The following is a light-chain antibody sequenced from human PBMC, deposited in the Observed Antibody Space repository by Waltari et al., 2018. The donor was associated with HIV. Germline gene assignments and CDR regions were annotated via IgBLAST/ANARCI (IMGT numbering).Light chain of an antibody. CDR2: DVS. CDR3: CSYAGSGWV. J-gene: IGLJ3*02. CDR1: TRPDGGSNY. V-gene: IGLV2-23*02. Sequence: QSALTQPASVSASPGHSLTISCTGTTRPDGGSNYVSCYQQPLGKSTKLMIYDVSKRPSGVSNRFSGSKSGNTASLTISGLQAEDEADYYCCSYAGSGWVFGGGTKLTVL.